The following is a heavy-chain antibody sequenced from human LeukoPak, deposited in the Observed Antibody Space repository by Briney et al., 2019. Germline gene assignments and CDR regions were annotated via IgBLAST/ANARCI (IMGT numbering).Heavy chain of an antibody. D-gene: IGHD6-13*01. CDR1: GYRFTSYW. CDR2: IYPGDSDT. CDR3: ARRGTGGSWFPFDY. V-gene: IGHV5-51*01. Sequence: GESLKISCQGSGYRFTSYWVGWVRPMPGKGLEWMGIIYPGDSDTRYSPSFQGQVTFSADRSTSTAYLQWSSLKASDTAMYYCARRGTGGSWFPFDYWGQGTLVTVSS. J-gene: IGHJ4*02.